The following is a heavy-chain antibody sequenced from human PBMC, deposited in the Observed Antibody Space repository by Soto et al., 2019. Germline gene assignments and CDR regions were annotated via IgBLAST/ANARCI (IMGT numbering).Heavy chain of an antibody. V-gene: IGHV4-59*01. CDR2: LYYGRSA. J-gene: IGHJ4*02. CDR3: ALRGMAVVPEY. Sequence: QVQLQESGPGLVKPSETLSLTCAVSGDSISSYYCMWIRQPPGKGLESIGYLYYGRSANYNPSLTERVTLSVDTSTNQCSLTLSSMSAADTAVYYCALRGMAVVPEYWGQGTLVPVSS. D-gene: IGHD3-22*01. CDR1: GDSISSYY.